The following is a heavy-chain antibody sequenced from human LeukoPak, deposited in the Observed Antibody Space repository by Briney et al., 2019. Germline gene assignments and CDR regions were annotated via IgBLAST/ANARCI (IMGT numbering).Heavy chain of an antibody. D-gene: IGHD1-1*01. J-gene: IGHJ4*02. CDR2: IIPILGIA. CDR3: ASLWSNWNDVRSPLY. Sequence: SVKVSCKASGGTFSSYTISWVRQAPGQGLEWMGRIIPILGIANYAQKFQGRVTITADKSTSTAYMELSSLRSEDTAVYYCASLWSNWNDVRSPLYWGQGTLVTVSS. CDR1: GGTFSSYT. V-gene: IGHV1-69*02.